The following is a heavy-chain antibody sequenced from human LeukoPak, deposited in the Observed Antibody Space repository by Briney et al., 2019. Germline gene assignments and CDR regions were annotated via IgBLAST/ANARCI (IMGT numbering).Heavy chain of an antibody. D-gene: IGHD5-12*01. CDR3: VKGYSGYKPSGY. J-gene: IGHJ4*02. Sequence: SETLSLTCTVSGDSISSTNYYWGWIRQPPGKGLEWIGSIYYSGSTYYNPSLKSRVTISVDTSKNQFSLKLSSVTAADTAVYYCVKGYSGYKPSGYWGQGTLVTVSS. CDR2: IYYSGST. V-gene: IGHV4-39*01. CDR1: GDSISSTNYY.